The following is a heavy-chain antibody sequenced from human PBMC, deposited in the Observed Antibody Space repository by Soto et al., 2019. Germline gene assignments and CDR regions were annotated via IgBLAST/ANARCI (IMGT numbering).Heavy chain of an antibody. CDR3: ASPPIGILTGYSVLQY. Sequence: DVHLLQSGGDLVQPGGSLRLSCAASGFTFSTYALTWVRQAPGKGLEWVSAISPSGRNTYYVDSVKGRFTISRDNSKYTRYLQMNSLRAEDTAVYYCASPPIGILTGYSVLQYWGQGALVTVSS. J-gene: IGHJ4*02. D-gene: IGHD3-9*01. CDR1: GFTFSTYA. CDR2: ISPSGRNT. V-gene: IGHV3-23*01.